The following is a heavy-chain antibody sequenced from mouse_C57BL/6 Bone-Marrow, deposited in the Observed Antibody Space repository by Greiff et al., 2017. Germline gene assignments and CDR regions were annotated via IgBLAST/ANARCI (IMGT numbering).Heavy chain of an antibody. V-gene: IGHV2-2*01. CDR3: ARMDGYYAWFAY. CDR1: GFSLTSYG. CDR2: IWSGGST. D-gene: IGHD2-3*01. Sequence: QAQLQQSGPGLVQPSQSLSITCTVSGFSLTSYGVHWVRQSPGKGLEWLGVIWSGGSTDYNAAFISRLSISKDNSKSQVFFQMNSLQADDTAIYYCARMDGYYAWFAYWGQGTLVTVSA. J-gene: IGHJ3*01.